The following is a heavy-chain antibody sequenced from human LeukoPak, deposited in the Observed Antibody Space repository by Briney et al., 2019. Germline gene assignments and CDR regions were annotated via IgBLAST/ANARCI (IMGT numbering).Heavy chain of an antibody. Sequence: GGSLRLSCAASGFTFSSYTMHWVRQAPGKGLEYVSVISSNGGTTYYANSVKGRFTISRDNSKNTLYLQMGSLRAEDMAVYYCARGVVVTAIDYWGQGALVTVLS. V-gene: IGHV3-64*01. CDR2: ISSNGGTT. CDR1: GFTFSSYT. J-gene: IGHJ4*02. D-gene: IGHD2-21*02. CDR3: ARGVVVTAIDY.